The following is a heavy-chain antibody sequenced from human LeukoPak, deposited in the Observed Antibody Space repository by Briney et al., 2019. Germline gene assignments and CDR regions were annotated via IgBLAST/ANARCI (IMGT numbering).Heavy chain of an antibody. CDR2: IYYSGST. CDR1: GVSVSSGSYY. CDR3: ARDQDGMDV. J-gene: IGHJ6*04. V-gene: IGHV4-61*01. Sequence: SETLSLTCTVSGVSVSSGSYYWSWIRQPPGKGLEWIGYIYYSGSTNYNPSLKSRVTISVHTSKNQFSLKLSSVTAADAAVYYCARDQDGMDVWGKGTTVTVSS.